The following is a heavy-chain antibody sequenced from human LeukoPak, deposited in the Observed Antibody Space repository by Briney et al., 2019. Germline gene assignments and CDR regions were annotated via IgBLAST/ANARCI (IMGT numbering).Heavy chain of an antibody. J-gene: IGHJ3*02. CDR2: INPSGGST. V-gene: IGHV1-46*01. D-gene: IGHD1-26*01. CDR1: GYTFTSYY. Sequence: ASVKVSCKASGYTFTSYYMHWVRQAPGQGLEWMGIINPSGGSTSYAQKFQGRVTMTRDTSTGTVYMELSSLRSEDTAVYYCARDLVGATSPSAFDIWGQGTMVTVSS. CDR3: ARDLVGATSPSAFDI.